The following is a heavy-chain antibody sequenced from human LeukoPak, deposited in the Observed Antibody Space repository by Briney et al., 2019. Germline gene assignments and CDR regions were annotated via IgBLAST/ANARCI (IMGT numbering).Heavy chain of an antibody. CDR1: GGSISSSNW. CDR2: IYHSGST. J-gene: IGHJ4*02. V-gene: IGHV4-4*02. CDR3: ARDKEAEWEPNFDY. D-gene: IGHD1-26*01. Sequence: PSGTLSLTCAVSGGSISSSNWWSWVRQPPGKGLEWIGEIYHSGSTNYSPSLKSRVTISIDTSKNQFSLKLSSVTAADTAVYYCARDKEAEWEPNFDYWGQGTLVTVSS.